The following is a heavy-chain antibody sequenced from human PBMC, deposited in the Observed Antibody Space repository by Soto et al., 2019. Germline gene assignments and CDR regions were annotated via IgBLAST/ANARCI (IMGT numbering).Heavy chain of an antibody. CDR3: AREWSVVVPAADYDGLAA. J-gene: IGHJ6*02. V-gene: IGHV4-4*02. CDR2: IYHSGST. CDR1: GGSISSSNW. D-gene: IGHD2-2*01. Sequence: QVQLQESGPGLVKPSGTLSLTCAVSGGSISSSNWWSWVRQPPGKGLEWIGEIYHSGSTNYNPSLKSRVTISVDKSKSQFSLKLSSVTAADTAVYYCAREWSVVVPAADYDGLAAWGQGTTVTVSS.